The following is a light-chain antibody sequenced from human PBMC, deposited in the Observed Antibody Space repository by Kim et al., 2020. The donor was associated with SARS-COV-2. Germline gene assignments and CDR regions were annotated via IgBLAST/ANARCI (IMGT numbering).Light chain of an antibody. CDR2: GAS. Sequence: PGERTAPPCRAGQSVAGSVLAWYQRKPGQAPRLLIYGASSRATGIPDRVSGTGYGTDFTLTIRRLEPEDLAVYYCQQYGSSTLTFGGGTKVDIK. J-gene: IGKJ4*01. V-gene: IGKV3-20*01. CDR1: QSVAGSV. CDR3: QQYGSSTLT.